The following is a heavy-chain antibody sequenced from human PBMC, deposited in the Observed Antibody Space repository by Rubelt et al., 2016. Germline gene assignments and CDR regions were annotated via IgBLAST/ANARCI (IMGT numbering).Heavy chain of an antibody. CDR1: GYTFTSYG. J-gene: IGHJ6*03. D-gene: IGHD2-2*01. V-gene: IGHV1-18*01. Sequence: GASVKVSCKASGYTFTSYGISWVRQAPGQGLEWMGWISAYNGNTNYAQKLQGRVTMTTDTSTSTAYMELRSLRAEDTAVYYCAREGPRREDIVVVPAASQRYYYYYMDVWGKGTTVTVSS. CDR3: AREGPRREDIVVVPAASQRYYYYYMDV. CDR2: ISAYNGNT.